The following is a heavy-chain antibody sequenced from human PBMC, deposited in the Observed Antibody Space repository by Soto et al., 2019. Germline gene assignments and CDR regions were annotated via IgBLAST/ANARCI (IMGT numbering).Heavy chain of an antibody. Sequence: SGGSLRLSCAASGFTFSSYSMNWVRQAPGKGLEWVSSISSSSSYIYYADSAKGRFTISRDNAKNSLYLQMNSLRAEDTAVYYCARPPYYYGSGTEPFDYWGQGTLVTVSS. CDR3: ARPPYYYGSGTEPFDY. V-gene: IGHV3-21*01. CDR2: ISSSSSYI. J-gene: IGHJ4*02. D-gene: IGHD3-10*01. CDR1: GFTFSSYS.